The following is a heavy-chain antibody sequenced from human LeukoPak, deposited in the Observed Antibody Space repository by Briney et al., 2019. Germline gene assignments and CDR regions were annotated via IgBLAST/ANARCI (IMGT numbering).Heavy chain of an antibody. D-gene: IGHD6-25*01. CDR2: INEPGSHI. J-gene: IGHJ4*02. Sequence: PGGSLRLSCAASAFTFSAYWVAWVRQAPGKGLEWVANINEPGSHIYYVDSVKGRFSISRDNAKNSLYLQMNSLRVEDTAVYYCVRDGGLNWGQGTLVTVSS. CDR3: VRDGGLN. V-gene: IGHV3-7*01. CDR1: AFTFSAYW.